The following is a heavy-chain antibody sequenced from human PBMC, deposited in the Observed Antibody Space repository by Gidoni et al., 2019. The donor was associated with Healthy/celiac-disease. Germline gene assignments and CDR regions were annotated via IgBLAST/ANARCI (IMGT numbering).Heavy chain of an antibody. Sequence: QVQLVQSGAEVKKPGASVKVSCKASGYTFTGYYMHWVRQAPGQGLEWMGWINPNSGGTNYAQKFQGWVTMTRDTSISTAYMELSRLRSDDTAVYYCARDQAVAGTSPDYYGMDVWGQGTTVTVSS. CDR1: GYTFTGYY. V-gene: IGHV1-2*04. CDR3: ARDQAVAGTSPDYYGMDV. CDR2: INPNSGGT. D-gene: IGHD6-19*01. J-gene: IGHJ6*02.